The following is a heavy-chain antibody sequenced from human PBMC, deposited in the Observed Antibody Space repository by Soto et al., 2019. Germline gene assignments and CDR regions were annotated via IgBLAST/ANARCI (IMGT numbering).Heavy chain of an antibody. V-gene: IGHV1-2*04. CDR3: ARDLGVGATTGYYYYGMDV. D-gene: IGHD1-26*01. Sequence: ASVNVSCKASGYTFTGYYMHWVRQAPGQGLEWMGWINPNSGGTNYAQKFQGWVTMTRDTSISTAYMELSRLRSDDTAVYYCARDLGVGATTGYYYYGMDVWGQGTTVTVSS. CDR2: INPNSGGT. CDR1: GYTFTGYY. J-gene: IGHJ6*02.